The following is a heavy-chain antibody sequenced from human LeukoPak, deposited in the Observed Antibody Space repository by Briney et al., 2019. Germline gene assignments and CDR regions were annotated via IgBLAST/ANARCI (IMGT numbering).Heavy chain of an antibody. CDR3: ARDAMPLEWLLYAPGDCGWFDP. D-gene: IGHD3-3*01. Sequence: SVKVSCKASGGTFSSYAISWGRQAPGHRLEWMGGIIPIFGTANYAQKFQGRVTITTDESTSTAYMELSSLRSEDTAVYYCARDAMPLEWLLYAPGDCGWFDPWGQGTLVTVSS. CDR1: GGTFSSYA. J-gene: IGHJ5*02. V-gene: IGHV1-69*05. CDR2: IIPIFGTA.